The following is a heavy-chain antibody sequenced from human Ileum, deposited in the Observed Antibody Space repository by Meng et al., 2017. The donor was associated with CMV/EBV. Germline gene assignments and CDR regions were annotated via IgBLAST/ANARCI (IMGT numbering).Heavy chain of an antibody. CDR3: ARVWGIAVRPLDY. D-gene: IGHD6-6*01. CDR1: VDSISSAHDY. Sequence: QAWGPGLVNPSQTLSLTSTVSVDSISSAHDYWGWIRQTPGKGLEWIGHIHDSGSTYYNPSLQSRVTISVDTSKNQFSLKLSSVTAADTAVYYCARVWGIAVRPLDYWGQGTLVTVSS. V-gene: IGHV4-30-4*01. J-gene: IGHJ4*02. CDR2: IHDSGST.